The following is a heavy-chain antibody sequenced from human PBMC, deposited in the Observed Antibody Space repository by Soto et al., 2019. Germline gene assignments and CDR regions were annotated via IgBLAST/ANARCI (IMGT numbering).Heavy chain of an antibody. Sequence: GGSLRLSCAASRFTFSSFAMTWVRQAPGKGLEWVSSISDSGGSTYYADSVKGRFTISRDNSKNTLYLQMNSLRAEDTAVYYCATNSRQQWLVPYFDYWGQGTLVTVSS. V-gene: IGHV3-23*01. J-gene: IGHJ4*02. CDR2: ISDSGGST. CDR3: ATNSRQQWLVPYFDY. D-gene: IGHD6-19*01. CDR1: RFTFSSFA.